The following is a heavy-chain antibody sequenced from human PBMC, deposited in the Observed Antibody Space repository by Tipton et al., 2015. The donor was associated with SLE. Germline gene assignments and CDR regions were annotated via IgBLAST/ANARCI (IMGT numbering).Heavy chain of an antibody. Sequence: LRLSCTVFGGSIRSGGYYWSWIRQPPGTGMERIGYIHHSGDTYYNLSLKTRLGISVDTSESQFSLRLNSVSAADSAVYYCARIYVSGKWYFELWGHGALVIVYS. D-gene: IGHD3-10*01. CDR2: IHHSGDT. V-gene: IGHV4-30-4*08. CDR1: GGSIRSGGYY. J-gene: IGHJ2*01. CDR3: ARIYVSGKWYFEL.